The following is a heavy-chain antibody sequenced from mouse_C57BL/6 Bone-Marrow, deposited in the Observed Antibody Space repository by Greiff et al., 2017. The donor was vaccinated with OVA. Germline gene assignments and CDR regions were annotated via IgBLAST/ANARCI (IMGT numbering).Heavy chain of an antibody. Sequence: VKLVESGAELARPGASVKMSCKASGYTFTSYTMHWVKQRPGQGLEWIGYINPSSGYTKYNQKFKDKATLTADKSSSTAYMQLSSLTSEDSAVYYCARAPVVAMDYWGQGTSVTVSS. CDR1: GYTFTSYT. CDR2: INPSSGYT. CDR3: ARAPVVAMDY. J-gene: IGHJ4*01. V-gene: IGHV1-4*01. D-gene: IGHD1-1*01.